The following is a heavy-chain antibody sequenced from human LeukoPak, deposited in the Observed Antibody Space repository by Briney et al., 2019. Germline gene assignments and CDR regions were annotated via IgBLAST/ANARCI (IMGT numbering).Heavy chain of an antibody. D-gene: IGHD3-3*01. Sequence: PGGSLRLSCAASGFTFSSYWMHWVRQAPGKGLVWVSRINSDGSSTSYADSVKGRFTISRDNAKNTLYLQMNSLRAEDTAVYYCAREYYDFWSGYTYYYYYYGMDVWGQGTTVTVSS. CDR2: INSDGSST. J-gene: IGHJ6*02. CDR3: AREYYDFWSGYTYYYYYYGMDV. CDR1: GFTFSSYW. V-gene: IGHV3-74*01.